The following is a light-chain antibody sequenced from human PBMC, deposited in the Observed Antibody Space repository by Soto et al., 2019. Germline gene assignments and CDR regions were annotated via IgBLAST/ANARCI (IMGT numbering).Light chain of an antibody. J-gene: IGKJ1*01. V-gene: IGKV3-15*01. CDR2: GAS. CDR3: QQYNSWPRT. CDR1: QSVSSN. Sequence: IVMTQSPATLFVSPGERATLSCRASQSVSSNFAWYQQKPGQAPRLLIYGASTRASDIPVRFSGSGSGTEFTLTISSLQSEDFAVYYCQQYNSWPRTFGQGTKVEIK.